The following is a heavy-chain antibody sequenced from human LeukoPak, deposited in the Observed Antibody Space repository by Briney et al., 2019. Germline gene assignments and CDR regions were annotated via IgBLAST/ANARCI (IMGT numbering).Heavy chain of an antibody. Sequence: ASVKVSCKASGYTFTSYGMRWVGQAPGQGPEGMGWISAYNGNTNYAQKLQGRVTMTTDTSTSTAYMELRSLRSDDTAVYCCARTVAGTFDYWGQGTLVTVSS. CDR3: ARTVAGTFDY. CDR1: GYTFTSYG. D-gene: IGHD6-19*01. J-gene: IGHJ4*02. V-gene: IGHV1-18*01. CDR2: ISAYNGNT.